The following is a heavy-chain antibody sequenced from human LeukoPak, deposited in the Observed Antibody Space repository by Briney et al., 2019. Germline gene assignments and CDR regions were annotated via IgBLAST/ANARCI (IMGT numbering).Heavy chain of an antibody. D-gene: IGHD2-8*02. CDR1: GGSFSGYY. CDR2: TNHSGST. V-gene: IGHV4-34*01. Sequence: SETLSLTCAVYGGSFSGYYWSWIRQPPGKGLEWIGETNHSGSTNYNPSLKSRVTISVDTSKNQFSLKLSSVTAADTAVYYRARGLVGHHFDYWGQGTLVTVSS. J-gene: IGHJ4*02. CDR3: ARGLVGHHFDY.